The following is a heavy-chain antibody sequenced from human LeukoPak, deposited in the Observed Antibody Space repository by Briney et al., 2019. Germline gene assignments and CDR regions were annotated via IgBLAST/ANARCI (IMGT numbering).Heavy chain of an antibody. CDR3: ARGLRGYSYGYGRLLDY. J-gene: IGHJ4*02. Sequence: SETLSLTCAVYGGSFSGYYWSWTRQPPGKGLEWIGEINHSGSTNYNPSLKSRVTISVDTSKNQFSLKLSSVTAADTAVYYCARGLRGYSYGYGRLLDYWGQGTLVTVSS. V-gene: IGHV4-34*01. D-gene: IGHD5-18*01. CDR1: GGSFSGYY. CDR2: INHSGST.